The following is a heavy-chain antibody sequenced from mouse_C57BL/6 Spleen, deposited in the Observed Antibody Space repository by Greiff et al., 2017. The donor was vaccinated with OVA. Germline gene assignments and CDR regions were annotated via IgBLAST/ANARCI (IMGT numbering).Heavy chain of an antibody. CDR1: GYAFSSSW. V-gene: IGHV1-82*01. CDR3: ARGYDYGGDFDY. CDR2: IYPGDGDT. J-gene: IGHJ2*01. D-gene: IGHD2-4*01. Sequence: VQLQHSGPELVKPGASVKISCKASGYAFSSSWMNWVKQRPGKGLEWIGRIYPGDGDTNYNGKFKGKATLTADKSSSTAYMQLSSLTSEDSAVYFCARGYDYGGDFDYWGQGTTLTVSS.